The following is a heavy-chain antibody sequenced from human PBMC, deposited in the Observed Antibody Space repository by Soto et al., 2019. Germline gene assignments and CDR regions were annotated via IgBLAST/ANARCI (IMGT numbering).Heavy chain of an antibody. CDR1: GFTVGNNY. Sequence: EVQLVESGGGLIQPGGSLRLSCAASGFTVGNNYMSWVRQAPGKRLEWVSLIYSTGTTRYADSVKGRFTVSRDNAKNTLYLQMNSLRAEDTAVYYCAKDGRGSGSHYNSFGYWGQGTLVIVSS. D-gene: IGHD3-10*01. CDR3: AKDGRGSGSHYNSFGY. V-gene: IGHV3-53*01. CDR2: IYSTGTT. J-gene: IGHJ4*02.